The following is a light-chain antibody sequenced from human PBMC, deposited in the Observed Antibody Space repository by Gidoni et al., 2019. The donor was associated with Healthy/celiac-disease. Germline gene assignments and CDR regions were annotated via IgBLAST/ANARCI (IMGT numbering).Light chain of an antibody. CDR2: DAS. CDR3: QQRSNWPLT. J-gene: IGKJ4*01. V-gene: IGKV3-11*01. Sequence: EIVLTQSPATLSLSPGERATLSCRASQSVSSYLAWSQQKPGQAPRLLIYDASNRATGIPARFSGSGSGTDFTLTSISLEPEDFSVYYCQQRSNWPLTFGGGTKVEIK. CDR1: QSVSSY.